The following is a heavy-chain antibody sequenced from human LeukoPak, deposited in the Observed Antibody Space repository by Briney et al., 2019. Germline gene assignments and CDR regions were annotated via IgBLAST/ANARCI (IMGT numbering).Heavy chain of an antibody. CDR2: IYHSGSCYESGST. D-gene: IGHD6-6*01. J-gene: IGHJ4*02. V-gene: IGHV4-38-2*01. Sequence: PSETLSLTCAVSGSSISDGYYWAWIRQPPGKGLEWIGSIYHSGSCYESGSTYYNPSLKSRVTISADTSKNQFSLKLKFVTAADTAVYYCARNYSRSPGGLKYFDYWGQGSLVTVSS. CDR3: ARNYSRSPGGLKYFDY. CDR1: GSSISDGYY.